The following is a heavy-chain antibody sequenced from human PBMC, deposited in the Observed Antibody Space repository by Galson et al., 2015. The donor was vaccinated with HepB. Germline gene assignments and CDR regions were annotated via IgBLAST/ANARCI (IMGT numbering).Heavy chain of an antibody. CDR3: ARQVGIGSGSTDY. V-gene: IGHV3-21*06. D-gene: IGHD1-26*01. CDR1: GFTFSSYT. J-gene: IGHJ4*02. CDR2: ISRNSNHI. Sequence: SLRLSCAASGFTFSSYTMDWVRQAPGKGLEWVSSISRNSNHIFYADSVNGRFTISRDNAKNSLYLQMNSLRAEDTAVYYCARQVGIGSGSTDYWGQGTLVSVSS.